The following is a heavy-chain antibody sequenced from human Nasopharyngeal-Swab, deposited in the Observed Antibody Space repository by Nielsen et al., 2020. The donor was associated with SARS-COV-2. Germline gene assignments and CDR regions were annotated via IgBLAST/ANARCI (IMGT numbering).Heavy chain of an antibody. CDR1: GYSFTSYW. J-gene: IGHJ3*02. Sequence: GASLKISCQGSGYSFTSYWIGWARQMHGKGLEWMGIIYPGDSDTRYSPSFQGQVTISADKSISTAYLQWSSLKASDTAMYYCAIQTIYGGNSHDAFDIWGQGTMVTVSS. V-gene: IGHV5-51*01. D-gene: IGHD4-23*01. CDR2: IYPGDSDT. CDR3: AIQTIYGGNSHDAFDI.